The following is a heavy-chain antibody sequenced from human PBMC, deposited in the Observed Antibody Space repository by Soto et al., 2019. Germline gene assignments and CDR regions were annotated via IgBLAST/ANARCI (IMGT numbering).Heavy chain of an antibody. J-gene: IGHJ6*02. V-gene: IGHV3-74*01. CDR3: AREKAYGLDV. Sequence: EVQLVESGGGLVQPGGSLRLSCAASELAFNTYWMHWVRQVPGKGLEWVSRINGDGITRTYADSVKGRFTISRDNAENILYLKMSSLRAEDTAVYYCAREKAYGLDVWGQGTTVTVSS. CDR2: INGDGITR. CDR1: ELAFNTYW.